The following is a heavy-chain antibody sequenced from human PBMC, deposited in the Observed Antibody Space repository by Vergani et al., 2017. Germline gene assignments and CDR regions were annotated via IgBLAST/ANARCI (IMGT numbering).Heavy chain of an antibody. D-gene: IGHD1-26*01. J-gene: IGHJ4*02. CDR1: GGSISSYY. V-gene: IGHV4-59*01. CDR3: ARQPIVGAAD. Sequence: QVQLQESGPGLVKPSETLSLTCTVSGGSISSYYWSWIRQPPGKGLEWIGYIYYSGSTNYNPSLKSRVTISVDTSKNQFSLKLSSVTAADTAVYCCARQPIVGAADWGQGTLVTVSS. CDR2: IYYSGST.